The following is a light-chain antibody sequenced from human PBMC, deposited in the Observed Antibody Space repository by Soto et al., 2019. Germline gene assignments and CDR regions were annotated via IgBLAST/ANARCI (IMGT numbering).Light chain of an antibody. J-gene: IGLJ2*01. CDR3: QAWDSSTKV. Sequence: SYELTQPPSVSGSPGQTASITCSGDKLGDKSAYCYLQKPGQSPVLVIYQHSKRPSGIPERFSGSNSGNTVTLTISGTQAMDEADYYCQAWDSSTKVFGGGTKLTVL. CDR1: KLGDKS. V-gene: IGLV3-1*01. CDR2: QHS.